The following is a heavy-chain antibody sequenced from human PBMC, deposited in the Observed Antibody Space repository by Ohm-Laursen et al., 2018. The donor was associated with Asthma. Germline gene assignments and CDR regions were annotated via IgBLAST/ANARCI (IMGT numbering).Heavy chain of an antibody. CDR3: ARGGGDYYYYGMDV. CDR2: MNPNSGNT. V-gene: IGHV1-8*01. CDR1: GYTFTSYD. Sequence: EASVKVSCKASGYTFTSYDINWVRQATGQGLEWMGWMNPNSGNTGYAQKFQGRVTMTRNTSISTAYMELSSLRSEDTAVYYCARGGGDYYYYGMDVWGQGTTVTVSS. D-gene: IGHD6-25*01. J-gene: IGHJ6*02.